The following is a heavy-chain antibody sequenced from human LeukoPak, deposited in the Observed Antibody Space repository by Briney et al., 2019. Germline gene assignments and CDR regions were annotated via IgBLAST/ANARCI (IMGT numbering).Heavy chain of an antibody. J-gene: IGHJ4*02. CDR3: ATSANPGDYVPFDY. CDR1: GFTFSSYA. V-gene: IGHV3-23*01. CDR2: ISGSGGST. D-gene: IGHD4-17*01. Sequence: HPGGSLRLSCAASGFTFSSYAMSWVRQAPGKGLEWVSAISGSGGSTYYADSVKGRFTISRDNSKNTLYLQMNSLRAEDTAVYYCATSANPGDYVPFDYWGQGTLVTVSS.